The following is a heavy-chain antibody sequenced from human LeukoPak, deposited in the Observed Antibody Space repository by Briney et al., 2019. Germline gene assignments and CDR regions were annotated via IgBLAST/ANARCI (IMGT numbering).Heavy chain of an antibody. D-gene: IGHD3-22*01. CDR2: ISAYNGNT. J-gene: IGHJ4*02. CDR3: ARDYYDSSGYYEVENPIAY. Sequence: ASVKVSCKASGYTFTSYGISWVRQAPGQGLEWMGWISAYNGNTNYAQKLQGRVTMTTDTSTSTAYMELRSLRSDDTAVYYCARDYYDSSGYYEVENPIAYWGQGTLVTVSS. V-gene: IGHV1-18*01. CDR1: GYTFTSYG.